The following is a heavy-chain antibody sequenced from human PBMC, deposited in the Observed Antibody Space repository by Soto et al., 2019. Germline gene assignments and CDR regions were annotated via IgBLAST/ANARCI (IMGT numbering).Heavy chain of an antibody. CDR1: RFSFSSYA. CDR2: ISASGGGT. D-gene: IGHD4-17*01. CDR3: AKSTRQYGDRVSFDY. Sequence: GGSLRLSCAASRFSFSSYAMSWVRQAPGKGLEWVSSISASGGGTYYADSVKGRFTISRDNSKTTLFLQVSSLRDEDTAVYYCAKSTRQYGDRVSFDYWGQGTLVTVSS. J-gene: IGHJ4*02. V-gene: IGHV3-23*01.